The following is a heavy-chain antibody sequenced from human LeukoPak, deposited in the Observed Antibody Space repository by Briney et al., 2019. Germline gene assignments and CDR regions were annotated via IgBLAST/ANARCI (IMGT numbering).Heavy chain of an antibody. D-gene: IGHD2-15*01. Sequence: SETLSLTCTVSGGSISSYYWSWIRQPPGKGLEWIGYTYYSGSTNYNPSLKSRVTISVDTSKNQFSLKLSSVTAADTAVYYCARDVDFYYYYMDVWGKGTTVTVSS. CDR3: ARDVDFYYYYMDV. CDR1: GGSISSYY. J-gene: IGHJ6*03. CDR2: TYYSGST. V-gene: IGHV4-59*01.